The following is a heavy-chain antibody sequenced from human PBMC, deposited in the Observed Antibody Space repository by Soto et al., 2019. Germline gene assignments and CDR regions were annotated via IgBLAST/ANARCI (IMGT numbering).Heavy chain of an antibody. J-gene: IGHJ6*02. CDR2: IDPSDSYT. CDR3: ARRMATDMDGYYYGMDV. Sequence: PGESLKISCKGSGYSFTSYWISWVRQMPGKGLEWMGRIDPSDSYTNYSPSFQGHVTISADKSISTAYLQWSSLKASDTAMYYCARRMATDMDGYYYGMDVWGQGTTVTVSS. V-gene: IGHV5-10-1*01. CDR1: GYSFTSYW. D-gene: IGHD5-18*01.